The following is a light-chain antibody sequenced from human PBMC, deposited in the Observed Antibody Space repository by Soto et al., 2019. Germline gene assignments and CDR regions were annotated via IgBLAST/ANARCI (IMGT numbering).Light chain of an antibody. J-gene: IGKJ4*01. CDR1: QDISHY. V-gene: IGKV1-16*01. CDR2: ATS. CDR3: QQYKSYPLT. Sequence: DIQLTQPPSSLSTSVGDRVTITCRASQDISHYLAWYQQKPGKAPKSLMYATSTLHSGVPSRFSGSGSGTEFTLTIDSLQPEDLGTYYCQQYKSYPLTFGGGTKLEIK.